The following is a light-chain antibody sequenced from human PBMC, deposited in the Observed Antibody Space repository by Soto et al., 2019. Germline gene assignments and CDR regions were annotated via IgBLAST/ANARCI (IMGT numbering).Light chain of an antibody. CDR3: QQRSNWPPVT. J-gene: IGKJ5*01. CDR1: XSVSSY. CDR2: DAS. V-gene: IGKV3-11*01. Sequence: EIVLTXXXXXXXXSPGERATXXCRAXXSVSSYLAWYQQKPGQAPRLLIYDASNRATGIPARFSGSGSGTDFTLTISSLEPEDFAVYYCQQRSNWPPVTFGQGTRLEIK.